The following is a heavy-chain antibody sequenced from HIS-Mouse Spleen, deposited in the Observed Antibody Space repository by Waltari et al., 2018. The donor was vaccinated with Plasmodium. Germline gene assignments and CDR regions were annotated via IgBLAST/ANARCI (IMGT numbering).Heavy chain of an antibody. J-gene: IGHJ1*01. CDR1: GYTFTGYY. Sequence: QVQLVQSGAEVKKPGASVKVSCKASGYTFTGYYMHWVRQAPGPGLEWMGWINPNSGGTNYAQKFQGRVNMTRDTSISTAYMELSRLRSDDTAVYYCARVLGYKAAAGTFVEYFQHWGQGTLVTVSS. CDR2: INPNSGGT. V-gene: IGHV1-2*02. CDR3: ARVLGYKAAAGTFVEYFQH. D-gene: IGHD6-13*01.